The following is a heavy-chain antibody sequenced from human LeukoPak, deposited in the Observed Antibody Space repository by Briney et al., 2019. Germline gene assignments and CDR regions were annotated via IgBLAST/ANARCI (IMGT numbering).Heavy chain of an antibody. CDR3: AKAARDSYYYYGMDV. J-gene: IGHJ6*02. CDR1: GFTFSGYA. Sequence: PGGSLRLSCAASGFTFSGYAMTWVRQAPGKGLEWVSAISGRGGSTYYADSVKGRFTISRDNSKKTLYLQMNSLRAEDTAVYYCAKAARDSYYYYGMDVWGQGTTVTVSS. V-gene: IGHV3-23*01. D-gene: IGHD6-6*01. CDR2: ISGRGGST.